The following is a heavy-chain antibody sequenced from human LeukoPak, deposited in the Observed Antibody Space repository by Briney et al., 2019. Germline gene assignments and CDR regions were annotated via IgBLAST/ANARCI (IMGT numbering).Heavy chain of an antibody. CDR2: IIPILGIA. CDR3: ARQAVAVYYFDY. Sequence: SVKVSCKASGGTFSRYAISWVRQAPGQGLEWMGRIIPILGIANYAQKFQGRVTITADKSTSTAYMELSSLRSEDTAVYYCARQAVAVYYFDYWGQGTLVTVSS. D-gene: IGHD6-19*01. V-gene: IGHV1-69*04. CDR1: GGTFSRYA. J-gene: IGHJ4*02.